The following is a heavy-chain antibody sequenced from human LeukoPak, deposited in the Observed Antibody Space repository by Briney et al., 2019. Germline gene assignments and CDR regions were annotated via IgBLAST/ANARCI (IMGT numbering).Heavy chain of an antibody. CDR3: ASPTSSSSLPYYYYGMDV. Sequence: ASVKVSCKASGSTFSSYAISWVRQAPGQGLEWMGGIIPIFGTANYAQKFQGRVTITADESTSTAYMELSSLRSEDTAVYYCASPTSSSSLPYYYYGMDVWGQGTTVTVSS. J-gene: IGHJ6*02. D-gene: IGHD6-6*01. CDR2: IIPIFGTA. V-gene: IGHV1-69*01. CDR1: GSTFSSYA.